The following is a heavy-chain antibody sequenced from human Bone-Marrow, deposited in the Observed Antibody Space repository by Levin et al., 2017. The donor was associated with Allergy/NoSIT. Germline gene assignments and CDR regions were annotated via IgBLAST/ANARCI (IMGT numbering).Heavy chain of an antibody. D-gene: IGHD2-2*01. CDR2: FYYSGST. J-gene: IGHJ6*02. CDR3: ARDWGYCSSTSCGIGDYSYYGMDV. V-gene: IGHV4-39*07. CDR1: NDSISSSTYF. Sequence: SETLSLTCTVSNDSISSSTYFWGWIRQPPGKALEWIGSFYYSGSTNFNPSLKSRVTISVGTSKNQFSLKLSSLSAADTAVYYCARDWGYCSSTSCGIGDYSYYGMDVWGQGTTVTVSS.